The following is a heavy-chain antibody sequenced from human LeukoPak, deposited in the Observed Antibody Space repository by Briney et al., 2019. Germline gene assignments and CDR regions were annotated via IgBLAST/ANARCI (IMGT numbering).Heavy chain of an antibody. Sequence: PGGSLRLSCAASGFTVSSNYMSWVRQAPGKGLEWVSVIYSGGSTYYADSVKGRFTISRDNSKNTLYLQMNSLRAEDTAVYYCARVPRRIAAAGDGIYFDYWGQGTLVTVSS. CDR3: ARVPRRIAAAGDGIYFDY. D-gene: IGHD6-13*01. J-gene: IGHJ4*02. CDR1: GFTVSSNY. V-gene: IGHV3-66*01. CDR2: IYSGGST.